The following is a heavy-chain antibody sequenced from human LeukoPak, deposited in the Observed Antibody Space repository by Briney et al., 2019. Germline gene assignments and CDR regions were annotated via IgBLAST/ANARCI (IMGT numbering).Heavy chain of an antibody. Sequence: SGGTLRLSCAASGFTFSSYGMSWVRQAPGRGLEWVAATSSSGGSTYYADSVKGRFTISRDNSKNTLYVQMNSLRAEDTAVYYCAKEPSGSYGDWFDPWGQGTLVTVSS. CDR3: AKEPSGSYGDWFDP. J-gene: IGHJ5*02. CDR2: TSSSGGST. V-gene: IGHV3-23*01. CDR1: GFTFSSYG. D-gene: IGHD1-26*01.